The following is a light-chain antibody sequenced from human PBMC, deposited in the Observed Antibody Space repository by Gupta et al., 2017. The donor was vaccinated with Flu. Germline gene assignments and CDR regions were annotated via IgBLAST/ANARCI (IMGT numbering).Light chain of an antibody. CDR1: RGIEND. CDR3: RQYNSSPRT. V-gene: IGKV1-17*01. J-gene: IGKJ2*02. Sequence: DIQMTQSPSSLSASVGDRVTITCRAGRGIENDLAWFQQKPGKAPKRLIFAASSLQSGVPSRFSGSRSGTEFTLTISSLQPEDFATYYCRQYNSSPRTFGQGTKLEIK. CDR2: AAS.